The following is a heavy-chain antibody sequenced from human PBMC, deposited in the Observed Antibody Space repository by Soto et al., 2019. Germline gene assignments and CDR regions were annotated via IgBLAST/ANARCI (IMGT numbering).Heavy chain of an antibody. V-gene: IGHV3-30*18. J-gene: IGHJ4*02. CDR3: AKDGAPPYCRGGNCHSTPGY. CDR1: GFTFRNYG. CDR2: ISFDGRND. D-gene: IGHD2-15*01. Sequence: QVQLVESGGGVVQPGGSLRLSCTGSGFTFRNYGMHWVRQTPGKGLERVAVISFDGRNDYYADSVHGRFTISRDNSKNTLWLQMSSLRAEDTAVYYSAKDGAPPYCRGGNCHSTPGYWAQGTLVTVSS.